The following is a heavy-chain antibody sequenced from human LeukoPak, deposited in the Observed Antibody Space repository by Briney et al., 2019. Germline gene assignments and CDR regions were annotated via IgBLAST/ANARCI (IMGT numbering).Heavy chain of an antibody. V-gene: IGHV4-59*01. J-gene: IGHJ4*02. CDR2: IYYSGST. Sequence: SETLSLTCTVSGGSISSYYLSWIRQPPGKGLEWIGYIYYSGSTNYNPSLKSRVTISVDTSKNQFSLKLSSVTAADTAVYYCARDAPVRYSGSYFDYWGQGTLVTVSS. CDR1: GGSISSYY. CDR3: ARDAPVRYSGSYFDY. D-gene: IGHD1-26*01.